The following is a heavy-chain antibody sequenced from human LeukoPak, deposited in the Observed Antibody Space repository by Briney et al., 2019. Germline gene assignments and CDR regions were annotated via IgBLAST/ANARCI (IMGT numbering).Heavy chain of an antibody. CDR3: ARGGVCGDAFDI. CDR2: IWYDGSNK. J-gene: IGHJ3*02. D-gene: IGHD2-8*01. Sequence: GGSLRLSCAASGFTFSSYGMHWVRQAPGKGLEWVAVIWYDGSNKYYADSVKGRFTISRDNSKNTLYLQMNSLRAEDTAVYYCARGGVCGDAFDIWGQGTMVTVSS. V-gene: IGHV3-33*01. CDR1: GFTFSSYG.